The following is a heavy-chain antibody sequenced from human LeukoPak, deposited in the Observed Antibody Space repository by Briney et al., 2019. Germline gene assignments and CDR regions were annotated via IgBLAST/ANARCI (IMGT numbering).Heavy chain of an antibody. D-gene: IGHD1-26*01. CDR1: GYSFTSYW. CDR2: IYPGDSDT. V-gene: IGHV5-51*01. J-gene: IGHJ4*02. Sequence: PGESLKISCKGSGYSFTSYWIGWVRQMPGKGLEWMGIIYPGDSDTRYSPSFQGQVTISADKSISTAYLQWSSLKASDTAMYYCARFPLPSYSGSSYFDYWGQGTLVTVSS. CDR3: ARFPLPSYSGSSYFDY.